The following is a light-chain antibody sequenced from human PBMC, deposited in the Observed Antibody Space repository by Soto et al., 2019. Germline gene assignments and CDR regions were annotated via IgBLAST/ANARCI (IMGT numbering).Light chain of an antibody. J-gene: IGLJ2*01. CDR1: SSDIGGYNY. V-gene: IGLV2-14*03. CDR2: AVS. CDR3: SSYTSSSTVV. Sequence: QSVLTQPASMSGSPGQSITISCTGTSSDIGGYNYVSWYQQHPGKAPKLMIYAVSNWPSGVSNRFSGSKSGNTASLTISGLQAEDEADYYCSSYTSSSTVVFGGGTKLTVL.